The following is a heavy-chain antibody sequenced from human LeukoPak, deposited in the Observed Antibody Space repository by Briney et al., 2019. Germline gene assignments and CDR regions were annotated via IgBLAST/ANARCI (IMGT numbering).Heavy chain of an antibody. D-gene: IGHD2-2*02. CDR1: GGSISSGGYY. CDR2: IYYSGST. CDR3: ARERMPEYQLLYGGRWFDP. V-gene: IGHV4-31*03. Sequence: SQTLSLTCTVSGGSISSGGYYWSWIRQHPGKGLEWIGYIYYSGSTYYNPSLKSRVTISVDTSKNQFSLKLSSVTAADTAVYYCARERMPEYQLLYGGRWFDPWGQGTLVTVSS. J-gene: IGHJ5*02.